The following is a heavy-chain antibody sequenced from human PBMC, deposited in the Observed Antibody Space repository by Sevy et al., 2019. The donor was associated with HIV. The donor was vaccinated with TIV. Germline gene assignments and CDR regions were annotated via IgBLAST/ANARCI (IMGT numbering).Heavy chain of an antibody. J-gene: IGHJ4*02. CDR2: IFNSGNT. D-gene: IGHD3-22*01. Sequence: SETLSLTCTVSGFSISSGDFYWGWIRQPPGNGREWIGYIFNSGNTNYTPSLRTRLTMSLDKSENQFSLRLNSVTAAETAMYYCDRGGYYFDTSGPLDYWGQGMLVTVSS. CDR3: DRGGYYFDTSGPLDY. CDR1: GFSISSGDFY. V-gene: IGHV4-30-4*01.